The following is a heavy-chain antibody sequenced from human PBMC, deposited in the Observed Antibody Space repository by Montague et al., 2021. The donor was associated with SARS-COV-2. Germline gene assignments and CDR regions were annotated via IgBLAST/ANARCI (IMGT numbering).Heavy chain of an antibody. CDR2: ISYDGSNK. D-gene: IGHD3-9*01. J-gene: IGHJ4*02. Sequence: SLRLSFAASGFTFSSCAMHLVRQAPGKGLEWVAFISYDGSNKYYADSVKGRFTISRDNSKNTLYLQMNSLRAEDTAVYYCARGYDLLTGYYPFDYWGQGALVTVSS. CDR1: GFTFSSCA. V-gene: IGHV3-30*04. CDR3: ARGYDLLTGYYPFDY.